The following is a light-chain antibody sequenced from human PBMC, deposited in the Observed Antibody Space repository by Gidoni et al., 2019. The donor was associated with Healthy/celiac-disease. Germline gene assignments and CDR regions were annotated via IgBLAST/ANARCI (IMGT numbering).Light chain of an antibody. V-gene: IGKV3-11*01. Sequence: EIVLPQSPATLSLSPGERATLSCRASQSISSYLAWYQQKPGQAPRLLIYDASSRATGLPARFSGSGSGTDFTLTISSLEPEDFAVYYCQQRSNWARVFTFGPGTKVDIK. CDR2: DAS. CDR1: QSISSY. J-gene: IGKJ3*01. CDR3: QQRSNWARVFT.